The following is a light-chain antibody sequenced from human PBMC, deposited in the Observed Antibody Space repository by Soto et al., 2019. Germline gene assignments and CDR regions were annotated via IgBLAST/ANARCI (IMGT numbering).Light chain of an antibody. J-gene: IGKJ5*01. Sequence: DIVLTQSPGTLYLSPGESASLSCRASQSVSSSYLAWYQQKSGQAPRLLIYGASSRAAGIPDRFTSSGCGAEFTLTTTRLEPEDIAVYYCQQYGSSPPITFGQGTRLEIK. CDR1: QSVSSSY. V-gene: IGKV3-20*01. CDR3: QQYGSSPPIT. CDR2: GAS.